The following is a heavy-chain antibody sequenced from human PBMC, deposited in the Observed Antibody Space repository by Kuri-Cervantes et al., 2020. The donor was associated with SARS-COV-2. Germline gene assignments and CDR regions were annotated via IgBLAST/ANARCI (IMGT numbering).Heavy chain of an antibody. CDR3: ARIGPGLYFDY. CDR2: IWYGGSNK. V-gene: IGHV3-33*08. Sequence: GGSLRLSCAASGFTFSSYGMHWVRQAPGKGLEWVAVIWYGGSNKYYADSVKGRLTISRDNSKNTLYLQMNSLRAEDTAVFYCARIGPGLYFDYWGQGTLVTVSS. J-gene: IGHJ4*02. CDR1: GFTFSSYG.